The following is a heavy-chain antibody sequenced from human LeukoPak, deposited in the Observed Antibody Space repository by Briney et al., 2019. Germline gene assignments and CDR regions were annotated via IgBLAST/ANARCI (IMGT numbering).Heavy chain of an antibody. Sequence: GGSLRLSCAASGFTFDDYAMHWVRQAPGKGLEWVSGISWNSGSIGYADSVKGRFTISRDNAKNSLYLQMNSLRAEDTALYYCALEAVAGTRFGEYFQHWGQGTLVTVSS. V-gene: IGHV3-9*01. CDR2: ISWNSGSI. CDR3: ALEAVAGTRFGEYFQH. D-gene: IGHD6-19*01. J-gene: IGHJ1*01. CDR1: GFTFDDYA.